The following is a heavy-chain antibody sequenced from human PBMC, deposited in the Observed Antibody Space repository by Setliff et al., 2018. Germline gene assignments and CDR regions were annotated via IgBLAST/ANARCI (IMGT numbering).Heavy chain of an antibody. Sequence: TSETLSLTCTVSGGSISSSGYYWGWIRQPPGKGLEWIGNIYYSGNTNYNPSLKSRVAMSVDTSKNQFSLKLTSVTAADTAVYYCARVRMVQGYYEFDYWGQGTLVTVSS. CDR1: GGSISSSGYY. CDR2: IYYSGNT. V-gene: IGHV4-39*07. D-gene: IGHD3-10*01. CDR3: ARVRMVQGYYEFDY. J-gene: IGHJ4*02.